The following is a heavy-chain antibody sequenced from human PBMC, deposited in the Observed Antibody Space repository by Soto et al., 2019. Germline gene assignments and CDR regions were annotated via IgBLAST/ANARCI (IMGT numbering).Heavy chain of an antibody. CDR2: INAGNGNT. CDR1: GYTFTSYA. J-gene: IGHJ4*02. D-gene: IGHD3-22*01. V-gene: IGHV1-3*01. CDR3: ARDADYYYDSSGSPIDY. Sequence: GASVKVSCKASGYTFTSYAMHWVRQAPGQRLEWMGWINAGNGNTKYSQKFQGRVTITRDTSASTAYMELSSLRSEDTAVYYCARDADYYYDSSGSPIDYWGQGTLVTVSS.